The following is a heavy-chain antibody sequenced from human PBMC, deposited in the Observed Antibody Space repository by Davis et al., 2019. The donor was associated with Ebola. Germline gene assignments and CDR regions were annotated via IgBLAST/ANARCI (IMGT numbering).Heavy chain of an antibody. CDR1: GFTFDDYA. Sequence: SLKISCAASGFTFDDYAMHWVRQPPGKGLEWVSGISWNSGSIGYADSVKGRSTISRDNAKKSLYLEMNSLRTEDTALYYCVKDVMRSGWYLGNFDLWGRGTPVTVSS. J-gene: IGHJ2*01. V-gene: IGHV3-9*01. D-gene: IGHD6-19*01. CDR3: VKDVMRSGWYLGNFDL. CDR2: ISWNSGSI.